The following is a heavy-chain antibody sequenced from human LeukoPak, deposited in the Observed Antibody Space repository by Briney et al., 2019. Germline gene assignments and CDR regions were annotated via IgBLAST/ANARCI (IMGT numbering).Heavy chain of an antibody. D-gene: IGHD2-15*01. Sequence: GGSLRLSCAASGFTFSTYSMNWVRQAPGKGLEWVSSISSSSSYIYYADSVKGRFTISRDNAKNSLYLQMNSLRAEDTAVYYCASAYCTGGSCYWNFDYWGQGTLVTVSS. J-gene: IGHJ4*02. V-gene: IGHV3-21*04. CDR3: ASAYCTGGSCYWNFDY. CDR2: ISSSSSYI. CDR1: GFTFSTYS.